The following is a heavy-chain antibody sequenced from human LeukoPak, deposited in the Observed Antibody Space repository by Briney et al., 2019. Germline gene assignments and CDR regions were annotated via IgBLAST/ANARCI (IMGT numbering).Heavy chain of an antibody. CDR1: GFTFGDYA. Sequence: GGSLRLSCTASGFTFGDYAMSWVRQAPGKGLEWVSAISGSGGTPYYADSVKGRFTLSRDNSKNTVYVQMNSLRDEDTAVYYCGRNLYDSSGYRRAGWFDPRGQGTLVTVSS. CDR2: ISGSGGTP. D-gene: IGHD3-22*01. CDR3: GRNLYDSSGYRRAGWFDP. V-gene: IGHV3-23*01. J-gene: IGHJ5*02.